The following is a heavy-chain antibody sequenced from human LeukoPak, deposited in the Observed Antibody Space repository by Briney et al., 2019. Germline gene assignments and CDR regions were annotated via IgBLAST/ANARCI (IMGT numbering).Heavy chain of an antibody. Sequence: SETLSLTCTVSGGSISSSSYYWGWIRQPPGKGMEWIGSIYYSGSTYYNPSLKSRVTISVDTSKNQFSMKLSSVTAPVTTVYYCTSHRSQPQLLYLFGYLDYCGQGPLVTVSS. V-gene: IGHV4-39*01. CDR1: GGSISSSSYY. J-gene: IGHJ4*02. D-gene: IGHD2-2*02. CDR2: IYYSGST. CDR3: TSHRSQPQLLYLFGYLDY.